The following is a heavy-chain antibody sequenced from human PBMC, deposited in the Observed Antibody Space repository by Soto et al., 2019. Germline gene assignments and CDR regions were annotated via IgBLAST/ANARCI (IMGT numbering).Heavy chain of an antibody. CDR1: GYSSFSYYS. D-gene: IGHD3-16*01. V-gene: IGHV3-48*01. CDR3: ARVRGHSYGYVDY. Sequence: GGSLRLSCAASGYSSFSYYSMNWVRQAPGKGLEWVSFISGRGSPIYYADSVRRRFTISRDYDKNSLSLEMNNMRVEYTAVYYCARVRGHSYGYVDYWGQGTLVTVSS. J-gene: IGHJ4*02. CDR2: ISGRGSPI.